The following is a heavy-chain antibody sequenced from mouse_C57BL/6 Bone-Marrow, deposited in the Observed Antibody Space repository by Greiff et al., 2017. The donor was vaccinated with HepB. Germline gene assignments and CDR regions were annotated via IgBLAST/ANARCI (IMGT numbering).Heavy chain of an antibody. CDR3: AREGDGNGGAMDY. J-gene: IGHJ4*01. CDR2: IYPGDGDT. Sequence: QVQLQQSGPELVKPGASVKISCKASGYAFSSSWMNWVKQRPGKGLEWIGRIYPGDGDTNYNGKFKGKATLTADKSSSTAYMQLSSLTSEDSAVYFCAREGDGNGGAMDYWGQGTSVTVSS. CDR1: GYAFSSSW. V-gene: IGHV1-82*01. D-gene: IGHD2-1*01.